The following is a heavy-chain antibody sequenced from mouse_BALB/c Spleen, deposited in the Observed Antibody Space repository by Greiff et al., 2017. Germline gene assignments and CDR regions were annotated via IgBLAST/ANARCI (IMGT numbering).Heavy chain of an antibody. CDR3: ASSRYDYDGWYFDV. J-gene: IGHJ1*01. CDR1: GYTFTTYP. V-gene: IGHV1-47*01. Sequence: QVQLQQSGAELVKPGASVTMSCKAFGYTFTTYPIEWMKQNHGKSLEWIGNFHPYNDDTKYNEKFKGKAKLTVEKSSSTVYLELSRLTSDDSAVYYCASSRYDYDGWYFDVWGAGTTVTVSS. CDR2: FHPYNDDT. D-gene: IGHD2-4*01.